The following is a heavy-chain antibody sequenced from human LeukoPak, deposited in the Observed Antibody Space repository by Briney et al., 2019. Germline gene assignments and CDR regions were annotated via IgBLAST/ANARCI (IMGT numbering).Heavy chain of an antibody. D-gene: IGHD2-2*01. Sequence: GGSLRLSCAASGVTFSSYSMNWVRQAPGKGLEWVSSISSSSSYIYYADSVKGRFTISRDNAKNSLYLQMNSLRAEDTAVYYCAREPRDPDCSSTSCPSAFDIWGQGTMVTVSS. CDR1: GVTFSSYS. CDR3: AREPRDPDCSSTSCPSAFDI. J-gene: IGHJ3*02. CDR2: ISSSSSYI. V-gene: IGHV3-21*01.